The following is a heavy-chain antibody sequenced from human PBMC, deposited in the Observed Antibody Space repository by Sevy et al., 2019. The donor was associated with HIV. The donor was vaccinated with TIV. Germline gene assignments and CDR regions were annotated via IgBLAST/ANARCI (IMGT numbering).Heavy chain of an antibody. CDR2: ISNSGNTV. V-gene: IGHV3-11*01. CDR1: GLTFSDYY. Sequence: GESLKISCSASGLTFSDYYMTWIRQAPGKGLECISYISNSGNTVYYADSVKGRFTVSRVNAKKSLYLQLNSLRDEDTAVYYCARDNYCISGDGCYGYGLDVWGQGTTVTVSS. CDR3: ARDNYCISGDGCYGYGLDV. D-gene: IGHD2-2*01. J-gene: IGHJ6*02.